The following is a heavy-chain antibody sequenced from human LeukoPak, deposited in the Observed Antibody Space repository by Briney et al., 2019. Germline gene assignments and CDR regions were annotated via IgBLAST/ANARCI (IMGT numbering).Heavy chain of an antibody. V-gene: IGHV3-53*01. Sequence: GGSLRLSCAASGFTVSSNYMSWVRQAPGKGLEWVSVIYSGGSTYYADSVKGRFTISRDNSKNTLYLQMNSLRAEDTAVYYCARDGPYYDSSGSIKADAFDIWGQGTMVTVSS. CDR2: IYSGGST. J-gene: IGHJ3*02. CDR1: GFTVSSNY. CDR3: ARDGPYYDSSGSIKADAFDI. D-gene: IGHD3-22*01.